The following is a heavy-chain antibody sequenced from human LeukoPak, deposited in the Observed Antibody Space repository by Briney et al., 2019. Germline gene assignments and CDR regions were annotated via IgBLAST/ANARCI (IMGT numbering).Heavy chain of an antibody. Sequence: GGSLRLSCAASGFTFANYAMSWVRQAPGKGLEWVSVVSGSGDSTYYADSVRGRFTISRDNSKNTLYLQMNSLRAEDTAVYYCAKDLGMGGYDLQDAFDYWAREPWSPSPQ. CDR1: GFTFANYA. V-gene: IGHV3-23*01. J-gene: IGHJ4*02. CDR2: VSGSGDST. CDR3: AKDLGMGGYDLQDAFDY. D-gene: IGHD3-22*01.